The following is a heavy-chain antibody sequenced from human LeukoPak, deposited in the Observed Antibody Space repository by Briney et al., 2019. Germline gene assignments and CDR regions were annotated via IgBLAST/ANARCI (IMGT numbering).Heavy chain of an antibody. Sequence: SETLSLTCTVSGGSISSSSYYWGWIRQPPGKVPVWIVTFYYSGNTDYRPSRNTRVTISVDTSKNQFSLKLRAVTAADTAVYYCARRPFSGWVGFDYWGQGTLVTVSS. V-gene: IGHV4-39*01. D-gene: IGHD6-25*01. J-gene: IGHJ4*02. CDR2: FYYSGNT. CDR1: GGSISSSSYY. CDR3: ARRPFSGWVGFDY.